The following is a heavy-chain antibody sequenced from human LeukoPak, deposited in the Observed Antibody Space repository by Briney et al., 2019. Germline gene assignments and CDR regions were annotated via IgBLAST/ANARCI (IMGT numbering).Heavy chain of an antibody. J-gene: IGHJ4*02. CDR3: ARAPTQGYYDSSDYPYYFDY. Sequence: ASVKVSCKASGYTFTSYGISWVRQAPGQGLEWMGWISAYNGNTNYAQKLQGRVTMTTDTSTSTAYMELRSLRSDDTAVYYCARAPTQGYYDSSDYPYYFDYWGQGTLVTVSS. V-gene: IGHV1-18*01. CDR1: GYTFTSYG. D-gene: IGHD3-22*01. CDR2: ISAYNGNT.